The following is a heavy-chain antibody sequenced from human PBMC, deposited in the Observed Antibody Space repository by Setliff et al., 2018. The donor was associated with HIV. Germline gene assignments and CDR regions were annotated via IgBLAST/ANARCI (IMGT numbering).Heavy chain of an antibody. CDR2: IYNSART. CDR3: ARGRGSSSSWPIDY. J-gene: IGHJ4*02. D-gene: IGHD6-13*01. CDR1: GDSISTDY. Sequence: SETLSLTCTVSGDSISTDYWTWIRQPPGKGLEWIGYIYNSARTSYNPSLKSRVTISVDTSKNQFSLKLSSVTAADTAVYYCARGRGSSSSWPIDYWGQGTLVTVSS. V-gene: IGHV4-4*09.